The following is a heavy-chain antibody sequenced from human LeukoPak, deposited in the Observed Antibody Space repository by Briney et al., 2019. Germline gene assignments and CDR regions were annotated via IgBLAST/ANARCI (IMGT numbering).Heavy chain of an antibody. Sequence: PGGSLRLSCAASGFTFSRSVMNWVRQAPGKGLEWVSGISGTGGDTYYADSVKGRFTISRDNFKNTLYLQMNSLRADDSAVYYCAKAPDNWGQGTLVTVSS. V-gene: IGHV3-23*01. CDR3: AKAPDN. D-gene: IGHD3-9*01. CDR1: GFTFSRSV. CDR2: ISGTGGDT. J-gene: IGHJ4*02.